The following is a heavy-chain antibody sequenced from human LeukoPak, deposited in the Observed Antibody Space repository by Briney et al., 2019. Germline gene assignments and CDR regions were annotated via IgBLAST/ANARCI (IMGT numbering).Heavy chain of an antibody. V-gene: IGHV3-7*01. J-gene: IGHJ4*02. CDR1: RFTFSSYW. CDR2: IKQDGSEK. CDR3: ARNQRRLDY. Sequence: PGGSLRLSCAASRFTFSSYWMSWVRQAPGKGLELVANIKQDGSEKYYVDSVNGRFTISRDNAKNSLYLQMNSLRAEDTAVYYCARNQRRLDYWGQGTLVTVSS. D-gene: IGHD1-14*01.